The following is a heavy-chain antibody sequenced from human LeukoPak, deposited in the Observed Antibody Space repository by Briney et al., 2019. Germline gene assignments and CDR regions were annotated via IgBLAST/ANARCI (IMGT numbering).Heavy chain of an antibody. Sequence: GGSLRLSCAASGFTFSSYGMHWVRQAPGKGLEWVAVISYDGSNKYYADSVKGRFTISRDNSKNTLYLQMNRLRAEDTAVYYCAKDNGYSYGYQKHYYDSSGYYLFDYWGQGTLVTVSS. CDR2: ISYDGSNK. D-gene: IGHD3-22*01. V-gene: IGHV3-30*18. CDR1: GFTFSSYG. CDR3: AKDNGYSYGYQKHYYDSSGYYLFDY. J-gene: IGHJ4*02.